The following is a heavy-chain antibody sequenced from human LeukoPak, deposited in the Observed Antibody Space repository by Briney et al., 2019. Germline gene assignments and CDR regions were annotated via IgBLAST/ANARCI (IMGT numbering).Heavy chain of an antibody. D-gene: IGHD6-13*01. V-gene: IGHV3-30-3*01. CDR1: GFTFSSYA. CDR2: ISYDGSNK. J-gene: IGHJ6*03. CDR3: ARGPLWGSSYYYYYMDV. Sequence: PGGSLRLSCAASGFTFSSYAMHWVRQAPGKGLEWVAVISYDGSNKYYADSVKGRFTISRDNSKNTLYLQMNSLRAEDTAVYYCARGPLWGSSYYYYYMDVWGKGTTVTVSS.